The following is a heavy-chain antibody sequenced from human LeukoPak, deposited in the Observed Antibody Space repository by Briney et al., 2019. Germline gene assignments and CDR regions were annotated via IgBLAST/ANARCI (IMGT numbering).Heavy chain of an antibody. V-gene: IGHV4-34*01. CDR2: INHSGST. CDR3: ARGLDDLSMDV. J-gene: IGHJ6*02. CDR1: GGSFSGYY. Sequence: SETLSLTCAVYGGSFSGYYWSWIRQPPGKGLEWIGEINHSGSTNYNPSLKSRVTISVDTSKNQFSLKLSSMTAADTAVYYCARGLDDLSMDVWGQGTTDTVSS.